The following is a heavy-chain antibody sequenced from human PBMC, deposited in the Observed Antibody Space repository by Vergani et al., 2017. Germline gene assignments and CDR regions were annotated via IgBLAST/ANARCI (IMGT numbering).Heavy chain of an antibody. CDR1: GFTFQIYW. CDR2: IKQDGSED. Sequence: EVLLVESGGDLVQPGGSLRLSCEASGFTFQIYWMGWVRQTAEKGLEWVANIKQDGSEDYYVDSVKGRFTITRDNAKKFIYLQMNSLRADDTAEYYCVEGGLATIYNWFDPWGQGTRVTVSS. D-gene: IGHD5-24*01. V-gene: IGHV3-7*01. J-gene: IGHJ5*01. CDR3: VEGGLATIYNWFDP.